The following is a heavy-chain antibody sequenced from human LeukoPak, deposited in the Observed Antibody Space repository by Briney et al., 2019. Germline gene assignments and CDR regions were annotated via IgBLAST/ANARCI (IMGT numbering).Heavy chain of an antibody. D-gene: IGHD3-10*01. CDR2: IFTSGRT. J-gene: IGHJ5*02. V-gene: IGHV4-4*08. CDR1: GGSISTYY. CDR3: ARGLTYYYGSGSNNWFDP. Sequence: SETLSLTCTVSGGSISTYYWNWIRQPPGKGLELIGRIFTSGRTNYNPSLKSRVTISLDTSKNQFSLKLSSVTAADTAVYYCARGLTYYYGSGSNNWFDPWGQGTLVTVSS.